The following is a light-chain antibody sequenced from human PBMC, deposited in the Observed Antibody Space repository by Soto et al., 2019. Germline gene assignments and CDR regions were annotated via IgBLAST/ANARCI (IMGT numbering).Light chain of an antibody. CDR1: QSVSTSY. V-gene: IGKV3-20*01. CDR3: QQYAGPPYT. Sequence: EIVLTQSPGTLSLSPGERATLSCRASQSVSTSYLGWFQQKPGQAPRLLIYGTSSRATGIPDRFSGSGSGTDFTLTISRLEPEDFAVYYCQQYAGPPYTLGQGTKLEIK. CDR2: GTS. J-gene: IGKJ2*01.